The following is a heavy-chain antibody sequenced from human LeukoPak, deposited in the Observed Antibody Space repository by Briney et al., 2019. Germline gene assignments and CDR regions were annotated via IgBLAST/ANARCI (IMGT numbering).Heavy chain of an antibody. Sequence: GASVKVSCKASGGTFSSYAINWVRQAPGQGLEWMGRIIPILGIANYAQKFQGRVTITADKSTSTAYMELSSLRSEDTAVYYCARVGGSYAFDIWGQGTMVTVSS. CDR1: GGTFSSYA. CDR3: ARVGGSYAFDI. J-gene: IGHJ3*02. V-gene: IGHV1-69*04. CDR2: IIPILGIA. D-gene: IGHD5-12*01.